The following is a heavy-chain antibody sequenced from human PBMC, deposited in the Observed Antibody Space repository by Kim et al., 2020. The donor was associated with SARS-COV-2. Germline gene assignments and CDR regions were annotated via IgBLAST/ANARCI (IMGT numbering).Heavy chain of an antibody. D-gene: IGHD3-22*01. CDR2: IYHSGST. J-gene: IGHJ3*02. V-gene: IGHV4-38-2*02. Sequence: SETLSLTCTVSGYSISSGYYWGWIRQPPGKGLEWIGSIYHSGSTYYNPSLKSRVTISVDTSKNQFSLKLSSVTAADTAVYYCARAGAPSQWLLLLLLWAFDIWGQGTMVTVSS. CDR1: GYSISSGYY. CDR3: ARAGAPSQWLLLLLLWAFDI.